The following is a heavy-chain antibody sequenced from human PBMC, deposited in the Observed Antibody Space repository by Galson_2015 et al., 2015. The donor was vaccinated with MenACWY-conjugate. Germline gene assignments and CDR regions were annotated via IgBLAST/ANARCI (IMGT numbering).Heavy chain of an antibody. J-gene: IGHJ4*02. D-gene: IGHD2-21*02. CDR2: IIPIFGTA. Sequence: QSGAEVKKPGESLKISCKASGGTFSSYAISWVRQAPGQGLEWMGGIIPIFGTANYAQKFQGRVTITADESTSTAYMELSSLRSEDTAVYYCATGLAYCGGDCYSRYWGQGTLVTVSS. V-gene: IGHV1-69*01. CDR3: ATGLAYCGGDCYSRY. CDR1: GGTFSSYA.